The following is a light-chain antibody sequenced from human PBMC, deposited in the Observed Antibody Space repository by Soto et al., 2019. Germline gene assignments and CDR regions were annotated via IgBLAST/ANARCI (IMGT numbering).Light chain of an antibody. V-gene: IGLV2-8*01. CDR1: SSDVGGYNY. CDR2: EVS. CDR3: SSYAGSNNLV. Sequence: QSALTQPPSASGSPGQSVTISCTGTSSDVGGYNYVSWYQQHPGKAPKLIIYEVSKRPSGVPDRFSGSKSGNTASLTVSGLQAEDEAGYYCSSYAGSNNLVFGGGTQLTV. J-gene: IGLJ2*01.